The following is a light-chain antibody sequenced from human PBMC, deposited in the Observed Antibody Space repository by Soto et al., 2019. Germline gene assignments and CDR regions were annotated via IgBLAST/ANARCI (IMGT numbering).Light chain of an antibody. J-gene: IGKJ1*01. CDR1: QSVLYTNNKNY. CDR2: RVS. CDR3: QQYYDAPQN. Sequence: DIVMTQSPDSLAVSLGERATINRKSSQSVLYTNNKNYLAWYQQKPGQPPKLLIYRVSTRESGVPDRFIGSGSGTDFTLTISSLQAEDVAVYYCQQYYDAPQNFGQGTKVEIK. V-gene: IGKV4-1*01.